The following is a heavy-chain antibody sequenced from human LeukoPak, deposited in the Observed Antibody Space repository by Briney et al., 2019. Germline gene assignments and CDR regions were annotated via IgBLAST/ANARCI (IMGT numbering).Heavy chain of an antibody. V-gene: IGHV3-48*04. CDR1: GFTFSSYS. CDR3: ARDYYQYCSRTNYYSYGMDV. CDR2: ISISSSTI. J-gene: IGHJ6*02. D-gene: IGHD2-2*01. Sequence: AGRSLRLSCAASGFTFSSYSMNWVRQAPGKGLEWVSYISISSSTIYYADSVKGRFAISRDNAKNSLYLQMNSLRAEDTAVYYCARDYYQYCSRTNYYSYGMDVWGQGTTVTVSS.